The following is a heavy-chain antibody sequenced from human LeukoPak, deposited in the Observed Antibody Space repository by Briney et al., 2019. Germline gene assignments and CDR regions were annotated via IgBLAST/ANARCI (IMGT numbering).Heavy chain of an antibody. J-gene: IGHJ4*02. CDR3: ARFSGVEMATIGY. CDR1: GYSFTSYW. V-gene: IGHV5-51*01. D-gene: IGHD5-12*01. Sequence: GESLKISCKGSGYSFTSYWVAWVRQMPGKGLEWTGIIYPDDSDTRYSPSFQGQVTISADKSISTAYLQWSSLKASDTAMYYCARFSGVEMATIGYWGQGTLVTVSS. CDR2: IYPDDSDT.